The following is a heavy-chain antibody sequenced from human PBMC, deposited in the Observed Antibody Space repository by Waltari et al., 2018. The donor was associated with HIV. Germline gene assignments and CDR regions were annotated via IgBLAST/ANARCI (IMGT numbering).Heavy chain of an antibody. J-gene: IGHJ6*02. CDR1: GYIFTNYG. V-gene: IGHV1-18*01. Sequence: QVHLVQSGAEVKMPGASVRVSCKTSGYIFTNYGVSWVRQAPGQGHEWLGWISGYNANTNDAQRLQGRVTLTTDTSTSTAYMELRSLRSDDTAVYYCARGLGGSYYYGVDVWGQGTTVTVS. CDR2: ISGYNANT. CDR3: ARGLGGSYYYGVDV.